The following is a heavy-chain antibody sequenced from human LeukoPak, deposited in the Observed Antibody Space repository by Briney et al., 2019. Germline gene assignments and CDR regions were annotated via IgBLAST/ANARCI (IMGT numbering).Heavy chain of an antibody. CDR2: INPTGTST. CDR1: GYTFTNYY. V-gene: IGHV1-46*01. Sequence: ASVKVSCKASGYTFTNYYMHWVRPAPGQGLERMGLINPTGTSTNYAQKFRGRVTMTRDTSTTTVYMELSSLRSEDTAVYYCAREESGGYFDYWGQGTLVTVSS. J-gene: IGHJ4*02. CDR3: AREESGGYFDY. D-gene: IGHD2-8*02.